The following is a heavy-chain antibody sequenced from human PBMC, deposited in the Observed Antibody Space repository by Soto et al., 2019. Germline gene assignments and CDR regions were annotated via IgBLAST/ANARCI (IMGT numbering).Heavy chain of an antibody. V-gene: IGHV3-23*01. CDR3: AGRGSGSYYDY. CDR1: GFTFSSYA. Sequence: EVQLLESGGGLVQPGGSLRLSCAASGFTFSSYAMRWVRQAPGKGLEWVSAISGSGDSTYYADSVKGRFTISRDNSKNTLYLQMNSLRAEDTAVYYRAGRGSGSYYDYWGQGTLVTVSS. J-gene: IGHJ4*02. D-gene: IGHD1-26*01. CDR2: ISGSGDST.